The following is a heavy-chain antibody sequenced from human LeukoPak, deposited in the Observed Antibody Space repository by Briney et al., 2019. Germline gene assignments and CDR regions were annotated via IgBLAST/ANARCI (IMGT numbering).Heavy chain of an antibody. Sequence: GGSLRLSCAASGFTFSSYAMSWVRQAPGKGLEWGSAISGSGGSTYYADSVKGRFTISRDNSKNTLYLQMNSLRAEDTAVYYCAKDVSRTYYDSSGYYLPYVLDYWGQGTLVTVSS. V-gene: IGHV3-23*01. J-gene: IGHJ4*02. D-gene: IGHD3-22*01. CDR1: GFTFSSYA. CDR2: ISGSGGST. CDR3: AKDVSRTYYDSSGYYLPYVLDY.